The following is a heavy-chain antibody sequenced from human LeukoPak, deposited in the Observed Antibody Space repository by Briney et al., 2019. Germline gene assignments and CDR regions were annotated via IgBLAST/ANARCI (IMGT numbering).Heavy chain of an antibody. CDR3: ASNAYGSGSYYSNGYMEV. J-gene: IGHJ6*03. Sequence: GGSLRLSCAASGFTFDDYGMSWVRQAPGKGLEGVSGINWNGGSTGYADSVKGRFTISRDNAKNSLYLQMNSLRAEDTALYYCASNAYGSGSYYSNGYMEVWGKGTTVTVSS. V-gene: IGHV3-20*04. D-gene: IGHD3-10*01. CDR2: INWNGGST. CDR1: GFTFDDYG.